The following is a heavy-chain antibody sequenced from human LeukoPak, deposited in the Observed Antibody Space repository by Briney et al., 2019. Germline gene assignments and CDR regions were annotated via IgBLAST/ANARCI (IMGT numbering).Heavy chain of an antibody. CDR3: ARDCSGGSCGPYAFDI. CDR2: ISSSSSTI. Sequence: PGGSLRLSCAASGFTFSSYSMNWVRQAPGKGLEWVSYISSSSSTIYYADSVKVRFTISRDNAKNSLYLQMNSLRAEDTAVYYCARDCSGGSCGPYAFDIWGQGTMVTVSS. V-gene: IGHV3-48*01. J-gene: IGHJ3*02. CDR1: GFTFSSYS. D-gene: IGHD2-15*01.